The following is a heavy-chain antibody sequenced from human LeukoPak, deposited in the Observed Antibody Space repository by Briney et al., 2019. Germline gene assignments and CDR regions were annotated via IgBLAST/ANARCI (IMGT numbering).Heavy chain of an antibody. CDR1: GYTLTELS. Sequence: GASVKVSCKVSGYTLTELSMHWVRQAPGKGLEWMGGFDPEDGETIYAQKFQGRVTMTEDTSTDTAYMELSSLRSEDTAVYYCATHPAVRGVIGDPPDYWGQGTLVTVSS. V-gene: IGHV1-24*01. CDR2: FDPEDGET. D-gene: IGHD3-10*01. CDR3: ATHPAVRGVIGDPPDY. J-gene: IGHJ4*02.